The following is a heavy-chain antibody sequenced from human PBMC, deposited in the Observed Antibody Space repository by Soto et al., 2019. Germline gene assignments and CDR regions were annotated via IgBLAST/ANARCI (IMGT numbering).Heavy chain of an antibody. CDR1: GFSLDHYA. J-gene: IGHJ4*02. Sequence: EVHLVESGGGLAQPGRSLRLSCVASGFSLDHYAMHWVRQAPGKGLEWVSGISWDSGVIDYADSVRGRFTISRDNAKNSLYLQMTSLRAEDTALCYCVKDNVGVYCSGGSCYFDYWGQGSLVTVSS. CDR3: VKDNVGVYCSGGSCYFDY. CDR2: ISWDSGVI. D-gene: IGHD2-15*01. V-gene: IGHV3-9*01.